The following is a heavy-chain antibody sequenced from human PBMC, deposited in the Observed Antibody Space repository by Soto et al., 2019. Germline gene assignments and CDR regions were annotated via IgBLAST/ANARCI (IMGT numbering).Heavy chain of an antibody. Sequence: PXGSLILSCAASGFTFSSYEMNWVRQAPGRGLDWVSYIISSGSTIYYADSVKGRFTISRDNAKNSLYLQMNSLRAEDTAVYYCARDSQIVPGYCSGGSCYLLYYYYYGMDVWGQGTTVTVSS. CDR1: GFTFSSYE. CDR2: IISSGSTI. D-gene: IGHD2-15*01. CDR3: ARDSQIVPGYCSGGSCYLLYYYYYGMDV. J-gene: IGHJ6*02. V-gene: IGHV3-48*03.